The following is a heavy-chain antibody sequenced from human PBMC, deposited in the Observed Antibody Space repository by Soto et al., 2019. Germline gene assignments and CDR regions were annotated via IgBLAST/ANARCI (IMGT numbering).Heavy chain of an antibody. Sequence: PSETLSLTCAVSGGSISSGGYSWSWIRQPPGKGLEWIGYIYHSGSTYYNPSLKSRVTISVDRSKNQFSLKLSSVTAADTAVYYCARGKDYGSGSYSPWFDPWGQGTLVTVSS. D-gene: IGHD3-10*01. CDR1: GGSISSGGYS. J-gene: IGHJ5*02. V-gene: IGHV4-30-2*01. CDR2: IYHSGST. CDR3: ARGKDYGSGSYSPWFDP.